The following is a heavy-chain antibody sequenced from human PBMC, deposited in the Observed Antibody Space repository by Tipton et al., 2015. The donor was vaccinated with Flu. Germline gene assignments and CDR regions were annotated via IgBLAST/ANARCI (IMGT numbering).Heavy chain of an antibody. CDR2: MNPNSGNT. D-gene: IGHD3-9*01. J-gene: IGHJ4*02. V-gene: IGHV1-8*03. CDR1: GYTFTSYD. CDR3: ARGHRTLLLLYFGLEGYYFDY. Sequence: QLVQSGPEVKKPGASVKVSCKASGYTFTSYDINWVRQATGQGLEWMGWMNPNSGNTGYAQKFQGRVTITRNTSISTAYMELSSLRSEDTAVYYWARGHRTLLLLYFGLEGYYFDYWGQGTLVTVSS.